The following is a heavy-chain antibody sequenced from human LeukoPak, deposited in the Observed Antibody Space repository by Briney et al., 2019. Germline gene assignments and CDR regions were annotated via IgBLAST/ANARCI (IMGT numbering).Heavy chain of an antibody. Sequence: GGSLRLSCAASGFSFSDYSMNWVRQAPGKGLEWVSFISSYSTYIYYADSLKGRFTISRDNSKNTLYLQMNSLRAEDTAVYYCAKDPTMIVVVIPDYWGQGTLVTVSP. D-gene: IGHD3-22*01. V-gene: IGHV3-21*04. J-gene: IGHJ4*02. CDR2: ISSYSTYI. CDR3: AKDPTMIVVVIPDY. CDR1: GFSFSDYS.